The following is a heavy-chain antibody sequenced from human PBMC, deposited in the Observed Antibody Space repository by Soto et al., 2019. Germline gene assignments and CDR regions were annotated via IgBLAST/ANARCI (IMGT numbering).Heavy chain of an antibody. CDR3: AKDLSQWLLWERAFDI. D-gene: IGHD6-19*01. J-gene: IGHJ3*02. CDR1: GFTFSSYA. V-gene: IGHV3-23*01. CDR2: ISGIGGST. Sequence: GGSLKLSCAASGFTFSSYAMSWVRQVPGKGLEWVSSISGIGGSTYYADSVKGRFTIPRDISKNTLYRQMNSLRAEDTAVYYCAKDLSQWLLWERAFDIWGKGTMVTVSS.